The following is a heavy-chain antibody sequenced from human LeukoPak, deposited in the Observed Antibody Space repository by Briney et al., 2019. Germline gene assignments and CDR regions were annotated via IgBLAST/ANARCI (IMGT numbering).Heavy chain of an antibody. J-gene: IGHJ3*02. D-gene: IGHD2-2*01. CDR2: INHSGST. CDR1: GGSFSGYY. CDR3: ARVGYCSSTSCLDDAFDI. Sequence: PSETLSLTCAVYGGSFSGYYWSWIRQPPGKGLEWIGEINHSGSTNYNPSLKSRVTISVDTSKNQFSLKLSSVTAADTAVYYCARVGYCSSTSCLDDAFDIWGQGTMVTVSS. V-gene: IGHV4-34*01.